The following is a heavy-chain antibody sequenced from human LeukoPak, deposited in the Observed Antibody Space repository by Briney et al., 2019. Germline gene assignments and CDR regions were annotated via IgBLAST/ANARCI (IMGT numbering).Heavy chain of an antibody. CDR2: ISSSRSTI. CDR3: ARDDSSGWYRFDY. V-gene: IGHV3-48*04. CDR1: GLTFSSYS. D-gene: IGHD6-19*01. J-gene: IGHJ4*02. Sequence: PGGSLRLSCAASGLTFSSYSMNWVRQAPGKGLEWVSYISSSRSTIYYADSVKGRFTISRDNAKNSLYLQMNSLRAEDTAAYYCARDDSSGWYRFDYWGQGTLVTVSS.